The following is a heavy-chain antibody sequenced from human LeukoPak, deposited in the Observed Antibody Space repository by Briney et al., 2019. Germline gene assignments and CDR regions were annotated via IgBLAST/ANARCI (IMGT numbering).Heavy chain of an antibody. V-gene: IGHV1-46*01. CDR2: INPSGGGT. J-gene: IGHJ4*02. CDR1: GYSFINYY. CDR3: ARAWEAVAGNYGVIDY. D-gene: IGHD1-7*01. Sequence: GASVKVSCKASGYSFINYYIHWVRQAPGQGLEWMGIINPSGGGTSYARKFQGRVTMTRDMSTSTVYMELNSLTSEDTAVYYCARAWEAVAGNYGVIDYWGQGTLVTVSS.